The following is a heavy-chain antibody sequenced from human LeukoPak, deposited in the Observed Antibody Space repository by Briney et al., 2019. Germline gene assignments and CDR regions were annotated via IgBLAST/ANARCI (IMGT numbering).Heavy chain of an antibody. D-gene: IGHD3-10*01. J-gene: IGHJ4*02. Sequence: PGGSLRLSCAASGFTFSSYSMNWVRQAPGKGLEWVSSISSSSSYIYYADSVKGRFTISRDNSKNTLYLQMNSLRAEDTAVYYCAKSQSAMVRGVFNYWGQGTLVTVSS. V-gene: IGHV3-21*04. CDR1: GFTFSSYS. CDR3: AKSQSAMVRGVFNY. CDR2: ISSSSSYI.